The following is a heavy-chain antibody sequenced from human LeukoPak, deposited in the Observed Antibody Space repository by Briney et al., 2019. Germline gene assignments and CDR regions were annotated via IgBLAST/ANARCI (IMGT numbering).Heavy chain of an antibody. Sequence: SVKVSCKASGGTFSSYAISWLRQAPGQGLEWMGGIIPIFGTANYAQKFQGRVTITADESTSTAYMELSSLRSEDTAVYYCARVSRDDDSSDYWGQGTLVTVSS. CDR1: GGTFSSYA. CDR2: IIPIFGTA. D-gene: IGHD3-22*01. V-gene: IGHV1-69*13. CDR3: ARVSRDDDSSDY. J-gene: IGHJ4*02.